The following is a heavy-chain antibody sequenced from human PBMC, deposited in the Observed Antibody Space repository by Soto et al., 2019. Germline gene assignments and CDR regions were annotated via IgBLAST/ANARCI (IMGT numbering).Heavy chain of an antibody. CDR2: ISYDGSNK. D-gene: IGHD2-21*02. J-gene: IGHJ4*02. CDR1: GFTFSSYG. CDR3: AKDKVPVVVTAPLDY. Sequence: QVQLVESGGGVVQPGRSLRLSCAASGFTFSSYGMHWVRQAPGKGLKWVAVISYDGSNKYYADSVKGRFTISRDNSKNTLYLQMNSPRAEDTAVYYCAKDKVPVVVTAPLDYWGQGTLVTVSS. V-gene: IGHV3-30*18.